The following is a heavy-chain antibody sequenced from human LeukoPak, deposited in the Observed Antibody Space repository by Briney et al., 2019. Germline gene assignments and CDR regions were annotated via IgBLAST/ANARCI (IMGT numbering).Heavy chain of an antibody. CDR1: GFTFSSYA. CDR3: ARVAAGYSVNYFDY. V-gene: IGHV3-23*01. J-gene: IGHJ4*02. D-gene: IGHD4-23*01. CDR2: ISGSGRST. Sequence: GGSLRLSCAASGFTFSSYAMSWVRQAPGKGLEWVSAISGSGRSTYYADSVKGRFTISREDSKNTLYLQMNSLRDEDTAVYYCARVAAGYSVNYFDYWGQGTLVTVSS.